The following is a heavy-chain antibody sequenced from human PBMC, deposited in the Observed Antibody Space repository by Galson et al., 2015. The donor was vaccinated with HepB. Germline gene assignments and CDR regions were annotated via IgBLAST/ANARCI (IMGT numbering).Heavy chain of an antibody. CDR1: GFTFSSHA. CDR2: IWNDGSQK. Sequence: SLRLSCAASGFTFSSHAMHWVRQAPGKGLEWVASIWNDGSQKFYADSVKGRFTISRDNFKNTLYLQMNSLRAEDAAVYFCARTPPRTTTVYYYYAMDVWGQGATVTVSS. J-gene: IGHJ6*02. CDR3: ARTPPRTTTVYYYYAMDV. D-gene: IGHD1-7*01. V-gene: IGHV3-33*01.